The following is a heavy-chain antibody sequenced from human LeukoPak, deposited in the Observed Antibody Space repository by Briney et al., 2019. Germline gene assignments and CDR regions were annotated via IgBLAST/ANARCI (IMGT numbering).Heavy chain of an antibody. Sequence: GGSLRLSCAGSGFTFSTYEMNWVRQAPGKGLEWVSYISSSGSTIYYADSVKGRFTVSRDNAKNSLYLQMNSLRAEDTAVYYCARSCGGDCYSSHHYHFDYWGQGSLVTVSS. J-gene: IGHJ4*02. CDR1: GFTFSTYE. D-gene: IGHD2-21*02. CDR2: ISSSGSTI. CDR3: ARSCGGDCYSSHHYHFDY. V-gene: IGHV3-48*03.